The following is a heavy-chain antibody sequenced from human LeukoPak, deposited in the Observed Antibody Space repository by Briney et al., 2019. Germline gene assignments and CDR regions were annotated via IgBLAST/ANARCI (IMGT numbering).Heavy chain of an antibody. CDR1: GFTVSSNY. D-gene: IGHD2-2*01. CDR3: ARVTIVVVPAAMAHMGDYYYYMDV. V-gene: IGHV3-66*01. Sequence: PGGSLRLSCAPSGFTVSSNYMSWVRQAPGKGLEWVSVIYSGGSTYYADSVKGRFTISRDNSKNTLYLQMNSLRPEDTAVYYCARVTIVVVPAAMAHMGDYYYYMDVWGKGTTVTVSS. J-gene: IGHJ6*03. CDR2: IYSGGST.